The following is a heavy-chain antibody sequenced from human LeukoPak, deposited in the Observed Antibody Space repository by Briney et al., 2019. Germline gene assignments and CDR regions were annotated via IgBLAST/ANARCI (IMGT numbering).Heavy chain of an antibody. D-gene: IGHD3-3*01. Sequence: PGGSLRLSCAASGFTFSDYYMSWIRQAPGKGLEWVSYISSSGSTIYYADSVKGRFTISRDNAKNSLYLQMNSLRAEDTAVYYCARDGPNSYDFWSGYYTYDAFDIWGQGTMVTVSS. CDR2: ISSSGSTI. CDR1: GFTFSDYY. V-gene: IGHV3-11*04. J-gene: IGHJ3*02. CDR3: ARDGPNSYDFWSGYYTYDAFDI.